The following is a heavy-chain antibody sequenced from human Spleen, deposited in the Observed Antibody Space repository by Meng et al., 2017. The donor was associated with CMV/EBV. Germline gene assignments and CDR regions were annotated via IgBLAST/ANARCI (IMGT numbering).Heavy chain of an antibody. D-gene: IGHD5-24*01. CDR2: ISGFDGHT. CDR3: ARDENGYNGQDF. V-gene: IGHV1-18*01. J-gene: IGHJ4*02. CDR1: GYRFKILG. Sequence: SCKASGYRFKILGVSWVRPAPGQGLEWMGWISGFDGHTNDAPKFQGRVILTIETSTSTAYMELTSLRSDDTAVYFCARDENGYNGQDFWGQGTLVTVSS.